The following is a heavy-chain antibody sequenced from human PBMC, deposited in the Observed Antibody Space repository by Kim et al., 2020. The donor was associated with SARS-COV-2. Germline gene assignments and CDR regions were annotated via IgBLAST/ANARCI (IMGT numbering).Heavy chain of an antibody. CDR3: ARQIYYYDSSGPSHPGWFDP. Sequence: SETLSLTCTVSGGSISSSSYYWGWIRQPPGKGLEWIGSIYYSGSTYYNPSLKSRVTISVDTSKNQFSLKLSSVTAADTAVYYCARQIYYYDSSGPSHPGWFDPWGQGTLVTVSS. J-gene: IGHJ5*02. D-gene: IGHD3-22*01. CDR2: IYYSGST. CDR1: GGSISSSSYY. V-gene: IGHV4-39*01.